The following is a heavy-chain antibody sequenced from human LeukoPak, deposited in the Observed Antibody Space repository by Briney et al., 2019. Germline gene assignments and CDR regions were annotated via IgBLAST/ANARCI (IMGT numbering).Heavy chain of an antibody. Sequence: SGTLSLTCTVSGGSIRSSSYYWVWVRQPPGKWLEWIGTIYYSGSTYYNPSLKTRVTISVDTSKNQFSLNLSSVTAAATAVYYCARSSGMVIHNWFDPWGQGILVTVSS. CDR2: IYYSGST. V-gene: IGHV4-39*01. J-gene: IGHJ5*02. D-gene: IGHD3-3*01. CDR1: GGSIRSSSYY. CDR3: ARSSGMVIHNWFDP.